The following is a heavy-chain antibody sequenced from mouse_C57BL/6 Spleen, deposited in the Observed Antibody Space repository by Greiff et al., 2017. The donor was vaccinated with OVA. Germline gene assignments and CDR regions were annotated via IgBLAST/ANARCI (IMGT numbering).Heavy chain of an antibody. CDR3: ARNYELGYFAY. J-gene: IGHJ2*01. V-gene: IGHV14-2*01. CDR1: GFNIKDYY. Sequence: EVKLQESGAELVKPGASVKLSCTASGFNIKDYYMHWVKQRTEQGLEWIGRIDPEDGETKYAPKFQGKATITADTSSNTAYLQLSSLTAEDTAVYYSARNYELGYFAYWGQGTTLTVSS. CDR2: IDPEDGET. D-gene: IGHD1-1*01.